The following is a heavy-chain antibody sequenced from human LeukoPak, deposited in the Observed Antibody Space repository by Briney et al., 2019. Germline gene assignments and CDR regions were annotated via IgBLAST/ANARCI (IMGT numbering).Heavy chain of an antibody. Sequence: KPSDTLSLTCVVSRYSINSGYYWGWIRQPPGKGLEWIGSIYHSGSTYYNPSLKSRVTKSVETSKNQFSLKLTSVTAADTAVYYCARVNNYYGTSAYYYEGAFDIWGQGTMVTVSS. V-gene: IGHV4-38-2*01. CDR2: IYHSGST. CDR3: ARVNNYYGTSAYYYEGAFDI. D-gene: IGHD3-22*01. J-gene: IGHJ3*02. CDR1: RYSINSGYY.